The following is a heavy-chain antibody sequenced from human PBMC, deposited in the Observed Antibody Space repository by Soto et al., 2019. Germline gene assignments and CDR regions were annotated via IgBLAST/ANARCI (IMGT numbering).Heavy chain of an antibody. CDR3: AYDLAEGPYPGSSHY. CDR2: ISGSGGTT. CDR1: GFTCSSDA. Sequence: GGSLTLSCAASGFTCSSDAMNWVGQAPGKGLEWVSVISGSGGTTFYADSVKGRFTIPRDNSKNTLYLQMNSLRADDTAVYYCAYDLAEGPYPGSSHYRCPATLVTVSS. V-gene: IGHV3-23*01. D-gene: IGHD1-1*01. J-gene: IGHJ4*02.